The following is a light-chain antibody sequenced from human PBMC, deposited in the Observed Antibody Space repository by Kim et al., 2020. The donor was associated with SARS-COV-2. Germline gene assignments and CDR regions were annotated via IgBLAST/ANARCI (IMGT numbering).Light chain of an antibody. CDR2: VNSDGSH. J-gene: IGLJ3*02. V-gene: IGLV4-69*01. CDR3: QTWGTGWV. CDR1: SGHSSYA. Sequence: QPVLTQSPSASASLGASVKLTCTLSSGHSSYAIAWHQQQPEKGPRYLMKVNSDGSHNKGDGIPDRFSGSSSGAERYLTISSLQSDDEADYYCQTWGTGWVFGGGTQLTVL.